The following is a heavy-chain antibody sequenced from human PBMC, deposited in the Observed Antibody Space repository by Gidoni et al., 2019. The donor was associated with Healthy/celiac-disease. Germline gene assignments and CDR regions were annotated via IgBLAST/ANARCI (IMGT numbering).Heavy chain of an antibody. D-gene: IGHD4-17*01. J-gene: IGHJ4*02. CDR1: GFTFSSYG. CDR3: ARDSLTYGDYGEFGY. Sequence: QVQLVESGGGVVQPGRSLRLSCAASGFTFSSYGMHWVRQAPGKGLEWVAVIWYDGSNKYYADSVKGRFTISRDNSKNTLYLQMNSLRAEDTAVYYCARDSLTYGDYGEFGYWGQGTLVTVSS. V-gene: IGHV3-33*01. CDR2: IWYDGSNK.